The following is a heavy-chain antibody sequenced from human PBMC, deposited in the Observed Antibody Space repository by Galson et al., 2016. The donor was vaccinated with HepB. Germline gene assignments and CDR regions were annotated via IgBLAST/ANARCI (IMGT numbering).Heavy chain of an antibody. Sequence: SETLSLTCAVYSGSFSSYFWSWIRQPPGKGLEWIGEINHSGSTNYNPSLKRRLTISVDTSKNQFSLKLSSVTAADTAVYYCAFKNWSGYYGDYWCQGTLVTVSS. D-gene: IGHD3-3*01. CDR1: SGSFSSYF. CDR2: INHSGST. J-gene: IGHJ4*02. CDR3: AFKNWSGYYGDY. V-gene: IGHV4-34*01.